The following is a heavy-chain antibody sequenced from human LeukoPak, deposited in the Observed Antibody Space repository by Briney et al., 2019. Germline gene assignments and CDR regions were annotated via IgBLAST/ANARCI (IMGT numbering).Heavy chain of an antibody. V-gene: IGHV3-21*01. J-gene: IGHJ4*02. CDR3: ARDLNVDTAMLDY. CDR1: GFTFSSYS. D-gene: IGHD5-18*01. Sequence: GGSLRLSCAASGFTFSSYSMNWVRQAPGKGLEWVSSISSGSSYIYYADSVKGRFTISRDNAKNSLYLQMNSLRAEDTAVYYCARDLNVDTAMLDYWGQGTLVTVSS. CDR2: ISSGSSYI.